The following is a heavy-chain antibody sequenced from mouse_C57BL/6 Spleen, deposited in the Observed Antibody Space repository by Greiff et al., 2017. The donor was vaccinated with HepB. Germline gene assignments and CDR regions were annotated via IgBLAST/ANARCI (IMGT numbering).Heavy chain of an antibody. D-gene: IGHD1-1*01. CDR2: IDPSDSYT. J-gene: IGHJ3*01. CDR1: GYTFTSYW. V-gene: IGHV1-69*01. Sequence: QVQLQQPGAELVMPGASVKLSCKASGYTFTSYWMHWVKQRPGQGLEWIGEIDPSDSYTNYNQKFKGKSTLTVDKSSSTSYMQLSSLTSEDSAVYYCAYGPAWFAYWGQGTLVTVSA. CDR3: AYGPAWFAY.